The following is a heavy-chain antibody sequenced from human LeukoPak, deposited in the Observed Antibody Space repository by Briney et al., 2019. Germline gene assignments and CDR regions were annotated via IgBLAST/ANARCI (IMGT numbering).Heavy chain of an antibody. CDR1: GFTFTSSA. CDR2: IVVGSGNT. V-gene: IGHV1-58*02. D-gene: IGHD4-17*01. J-gene: IGHJ6*03. Sequence: PVKVSCKASGFTFTSSAMQWVRQARGQRLEGIGWIVVGSGNTNYAQKFQERVTITRDMSTSTAYMELSSLRSEDTAVYYCAAGSTVKGYYYYYYMDVWGKGTTVTVSS. CDR3: AAGSTVKGYYYYYYMDV.